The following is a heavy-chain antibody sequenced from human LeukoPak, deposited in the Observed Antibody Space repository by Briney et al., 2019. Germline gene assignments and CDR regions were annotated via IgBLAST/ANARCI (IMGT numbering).Heavy chain of an antibody. D-gene: IGHD5-24*01. J-gene: IGHJ4*02. CDR2: ISYDGSNK. CDR1: GFTFSSYG. Sequence: GGSLRLSCAASGFTFSSYGMHWVRQAPGKGLEWVAVISYDGSNKYYADSVKGRFTISRDNSKNTLYLQMNSLRAEDTAVYYCAKDWASYNYVDYFDYWGQGTLVTVSS. V-gene: IGHV3-30*18. CDR3: AKDWASYNYVDYFDY.